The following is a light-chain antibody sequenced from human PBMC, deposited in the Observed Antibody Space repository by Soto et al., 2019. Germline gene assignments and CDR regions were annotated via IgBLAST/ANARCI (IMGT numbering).Light chain of an antibody. Sequence: DIQMTQSPSSLSASVGDRVTITCRASQRISSYLNWYQQKPGKAPKLLIYAASSLQSGVPSRFSGSVSGTEFTHTISTLQPEDFATYYCQQSYSTPQTYGQENKVDIK. CDR1: QRISSY. CDR2: AAS. V-gene: IGKV1-39*01. CDR3: QQSYSTPQT. J-gene: IGKJ1*01.